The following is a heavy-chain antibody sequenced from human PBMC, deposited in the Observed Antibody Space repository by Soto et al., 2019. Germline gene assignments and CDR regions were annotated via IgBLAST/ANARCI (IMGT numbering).Heavy chain of an antibody. J-gene: IGHJ1*01. D-gene: IGHD6-13*01. Sequence: GASVKVSCKAFGYTFTSYAMHWVRQAPGQRLEWMGWINAGNGNTKYSQKFQGRVTITRDTSASTAYMELSSLRSEDTAVYYCAREGAGIAAAGTVGYFQHWGQGTLVTVSS. CDR2: INAGNGNT. CDR1: GYTFTSYA. V-gene: IGHV1-3*01. CDR3: AREGAGIAAAGTVGYFQH.